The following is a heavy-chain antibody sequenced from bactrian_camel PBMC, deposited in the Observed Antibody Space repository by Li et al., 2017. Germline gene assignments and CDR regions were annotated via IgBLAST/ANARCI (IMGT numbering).Heavy chain of an antibody. D-gene: IGHD7*01. Sequence: HVQLVESGGGSVQAGGSLRLSSAASGFTFSRYAMNWVRQAPGKGLEWVSSISWSSSTKYNADPVKGRFTISRDNAKNTLYLQLNSLKTEDTAMYYCAKDRFTVPASGGTSYEDPRGQGTQVTVS. CDR2: ISWSSSTK. V-gene: IGHV3S1*01. CDR3: AKDRFTVPASGGTSYEDP. CDR1: GFTFSRYA. J-gene: IGHJ4*01.